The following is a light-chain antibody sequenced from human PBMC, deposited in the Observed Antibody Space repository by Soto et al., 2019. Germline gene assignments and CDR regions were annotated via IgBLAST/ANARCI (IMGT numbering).Light chain of an antibody. CDR3: QQYNSWPLIT. V-gene: IGKV3-15*01. CDR2: GAS. Sequence: EIVMTQSPATLSVSPVERVTLSCRASQSVGSNLAWYQQKPGQAPRLLIYGASTRATGIPARFSGSGSGTEFTLTISSLQSEDFAVYYCQQYNSWPLITFGQGTRLEIK. CDR1: QSVGSN. J-gene: IGKJ5*01.